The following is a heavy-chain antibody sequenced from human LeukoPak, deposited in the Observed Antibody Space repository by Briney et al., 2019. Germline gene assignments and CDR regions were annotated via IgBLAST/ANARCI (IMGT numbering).Heavy chain of an antibody. D-gene: IGHD3-3*01. CDR1: GYTFTGYY. Sequence: ASVKVSCKASGYTFTGYYMHWVRQAPGRGLEWMGRINPNSGGTNYAQKFQGRVTMTRDTSISTAYMELSRLRSDDTAVYYCARDSEAYYDFWSGHPGNWFDPWGQGTLVTVSS. V-gene: IGHV1-2*06. CDR2: INPNSGGT. J-gene: IGHJ5*02. CDR3: ARDSEAYYDFWSGHPGNWFDP.